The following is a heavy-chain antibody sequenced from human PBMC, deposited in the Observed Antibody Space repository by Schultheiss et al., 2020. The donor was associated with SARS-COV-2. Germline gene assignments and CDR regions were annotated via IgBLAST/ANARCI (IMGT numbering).Heavy chain of an antibody. V-gene: IGHV4-39*07. J-gene: IGHJ6*02. CDR3: ARSRVHTIFGVVITKYYYGMDV. D-gene: IGHD3-3*01. CDR2: IYHSGST. CDR1: GGSVTSASDH. Sequence: SETLSLTCTVSGGSVTSASDHWSWIRQPPGKGLEWIGSIYHSGSTYYNPSLKSRVTISVDTSKNQFSLKLSSVTAADTAVYYCARSRVHTIFGVVITKYYYGMDVWGQGTTVTVSS.